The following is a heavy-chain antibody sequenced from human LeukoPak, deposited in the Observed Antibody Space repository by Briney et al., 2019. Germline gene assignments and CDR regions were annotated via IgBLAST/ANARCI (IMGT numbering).Heavy chain of an antibody. CDR1: GFTFDDYA. V-gene: IGHV3-43D*04. D-gene: IGHD6-13*01. Sequence: PGGSLRLSCAASGFTFDDYAMHWVRQAPGKSLEWVSLISWDGGSTYYADSVKGRFTISRDNSKNSLYLQMNSLRAEDTALYYCAKDYAGIAGAGHIDYWGQGTLVTVSS. J-gene: IGHJ4*02. CDR3: AKDYAGIAGAGHIDY. CDR2: ISWDGGST.